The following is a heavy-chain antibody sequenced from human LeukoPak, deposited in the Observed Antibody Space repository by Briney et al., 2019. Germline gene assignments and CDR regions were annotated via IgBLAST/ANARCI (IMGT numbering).Heavy chain of an antibody. D-gene: IGHD1-14*01. J-gene: IGHJ4*02. CDR1: GFTFSTYT. V-gene: IGHV3-21*01. Sequence: GGSLRLSCAASGFTFSTYTMNWVRQAPGKGLEWVSSITGRSDIYYADSVRGRFTISRDNAKNSLYLQMNSLRAEDTAVYYCARDPAPEDNWGQGTLVTVSS. CDR3: ARDPAPEDN. CDR2: ITGRSDI.